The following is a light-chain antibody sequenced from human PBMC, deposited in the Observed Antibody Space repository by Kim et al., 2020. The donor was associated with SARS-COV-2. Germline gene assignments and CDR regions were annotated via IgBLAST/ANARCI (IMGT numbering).Light chain of an antibody. CDR1: TGPVTSAHY. Sequence: PGGTVTLTCGSSTGPVTSAHYPYWFQQKPGQAPRTLIYDTSNKNSWTPARFSGSLLGGKAALTLSGAQPEDEADYYCLLYGGVRVFGGGTQLTVL. CDR2: DTS. CDR3: LLYGGVRV. V-gene: IGLV7-46*01. J-gene: IGLJ3*02.